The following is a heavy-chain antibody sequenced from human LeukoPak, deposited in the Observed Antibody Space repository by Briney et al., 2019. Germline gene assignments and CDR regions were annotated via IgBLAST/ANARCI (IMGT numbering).Heavy chain of an antibody. CDR1: GGSFSGYY. Sequence: PSETLSLTCAVYGGSFSGYYWSWIRQPPGKGLEWIGEINHSGSTTYNPSLKSRVTISVDTSKNQFSLKLSSVTAADTAVYYCARGGGRRYSSSWYVVDYWGQGTLVTVSS. CDR2: INHSGST. D-gene: IGHD6-13*01. J-gene: IGHJ4*02. CDR3: ARGGGRRYSSSWYVVDY. V-gene: IGHV4-34*01.